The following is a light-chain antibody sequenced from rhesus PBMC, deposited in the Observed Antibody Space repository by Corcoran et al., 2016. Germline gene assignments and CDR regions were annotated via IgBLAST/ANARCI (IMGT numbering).Light chain of an antibody. V-gene: IGKV1-22*01. Sequence: DIQMTQSPSSLSASVGDTVTIPCQASQGISSWLAWYQQKPWKAPKRLIYKASSLQSGVPSRFIGSGSWTDFTLTISSLQPEDFATYYCLQYSSSPWTFGQGTKVEIK. CDR1: QGISSW. CDR2: KAS. CDR3: LQYSSSPWT. J-gene: IGKJ1*01.